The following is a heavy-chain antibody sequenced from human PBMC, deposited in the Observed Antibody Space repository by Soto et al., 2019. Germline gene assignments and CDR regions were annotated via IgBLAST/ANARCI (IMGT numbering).Heavy chain of an antibody. J-gene: IGHJ4*02. V-gene: IGHV3-30-3*01. CDR2: ISYDGSNK. CDR1: GFTFSSYA. D-gene: IGHD1-1*01. CDR3: ARDAQSWGERIDY. Sequence: QVQLVESGGGVVQPGRSLRLSCAASGFTFSSYAMHWVRQAPGKGLEWVAVISYDGSNKYYADSVKGRFTISRDNSKNTLYLQMNSLRAEDTAVYYCARDAQSWGERIDYWGPGTLVTVSS.